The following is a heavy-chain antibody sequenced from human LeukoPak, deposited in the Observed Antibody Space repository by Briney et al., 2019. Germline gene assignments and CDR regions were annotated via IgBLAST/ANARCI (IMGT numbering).Heavy chain of an antibody. CDR2: ISYDGSNK. Sequence: GRSLRLSCAASGFTFSSHAMHWVRQAPGKGLEWVAVISYDGSNKYYADSVEGRFTISRDNSKNTLYLQMNSLRAEDTAVYYCAREEVEAFDIWGQGTMVTVSS. V-gene: IGHV3-30-3*01. CDR1: GFTFSSHA. J-gene: IGHJ3*02. CDR3: AREEVEAFDI.